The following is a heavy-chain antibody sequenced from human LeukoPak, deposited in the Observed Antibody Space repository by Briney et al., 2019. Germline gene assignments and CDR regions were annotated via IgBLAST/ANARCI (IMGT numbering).Heavy chain of an antibody. CDR3: RRGPYCSGGRARGSFDI. D-gene: IGHD2-15*01. Sequence: GGSLRLSCAASAFTFSNYAMYWVRQAPGKGLEWVAIIWYDGSNIYYADSVKGRFTISRDNSKNTLYLQMNSLRAEDTAVYYCRRGPYCSGGRARGSFDIWAKGKLV. J-gene: IGHJ3*02. CDR1: AFTFSNYA. V-gene: IGHV3-33*07. CDR2: IWYDGSNI.